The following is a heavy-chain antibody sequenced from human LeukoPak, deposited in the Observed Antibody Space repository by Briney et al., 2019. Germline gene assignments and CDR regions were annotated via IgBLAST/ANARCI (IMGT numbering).Heavy chain of an antibody. CDR1: GNTFTRYS. V-gene: IGHV1-2*02. CDR2: INPNSGGT. J-gene: IGHJ4*02. D-gene: IGHD1-7*01. CDR3: ARERYNWNYYFDY. Sequence: ASVKGSCKASGNTFTRYSIHWVRQAPGEGREWVGWINPNSGGTNYAQKFQGRVTMTGDTSISTAYMELSRLRSDDTAVYYCARERYNWNYYFDYWGQGTLVTVSS.